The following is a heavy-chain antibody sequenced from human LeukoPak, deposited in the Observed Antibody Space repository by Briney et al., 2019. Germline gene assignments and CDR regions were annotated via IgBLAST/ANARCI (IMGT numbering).Heavy chain of an antibody. Sequence: GGPLSPSCAPSGSTFSTSGLGWARQAQGKGLEWVPTLQQDGSEKYFVDSVKGRFTISRDNAKNSLYLQMNSLRAEDTAVYYCARELGSYSSSSQGDYWGQGTLVTVSS. CDR3: ARELGSYSSSSQGDY. CDR1: GSTFSTSG. CDR2: LQQDGSEK. V-gene: IGHV3-7*01. D-gene: IGHD6-6*01. J-gene: IGHJ4*02.